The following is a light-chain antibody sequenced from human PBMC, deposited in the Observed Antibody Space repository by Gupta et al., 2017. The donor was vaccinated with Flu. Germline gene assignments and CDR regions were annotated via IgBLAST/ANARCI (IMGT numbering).Light chain of an antibody. V-gene: IGLV2-8*01. Sequence: QSALTQPPSASGSPGQSVTISCTGTSSDVGAYNYVSWYQQQPVEAPKLMFYEVFKRPSGVTDRFSGFKSGNTASLRVSGLQDEDEANYYCTADGGTNILLFGGGTKLTVL. J-gene: IGLJ2*01. CDR1: SSDVGAYNY. CDR3: TADGGTNILL. CDR2: EVF.